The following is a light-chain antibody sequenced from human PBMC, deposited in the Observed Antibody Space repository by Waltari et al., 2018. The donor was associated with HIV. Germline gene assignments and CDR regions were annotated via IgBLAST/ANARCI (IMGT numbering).Light chain of an antibody. CDR3: QQSYNMHT. V-gene: IGKV1-39*01. Sequence: DIQMTQSPPSLSASVGDRVTITCRTSQSINDYLNWYQQKPGKAPKLLIYGASTLERGAPSRFSGSGSGRDFTLTISRLQPEDFATYYCQQSYNMHTFGQGTKVDIK. CDR1: QSINDY. CDR2: GAS. J-gene: IGKJ2*01.